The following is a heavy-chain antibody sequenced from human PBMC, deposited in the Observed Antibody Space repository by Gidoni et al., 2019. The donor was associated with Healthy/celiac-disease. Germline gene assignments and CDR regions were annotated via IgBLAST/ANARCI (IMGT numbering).Heavy chain of an antibody. D-gene: IGHD3-10*01. CDR1: GGSFSGYY. CDR3: ARIRRGVRRPFDY. CDR2: LNHSGST. J-gene: IGHJ4*02. V-gene: IGHV4-34*01. Sequence: VQLQQWGAGLLKPSETLSLTCAVYGGSFSGYYWSGIRQPPGKGLEWIGELNHSGSTNSNPSLKSRVTISVDTSKNQFSLKLSSVTAADTAVYYCARIRRGVRRPFDYWGQGTLVTVSS.